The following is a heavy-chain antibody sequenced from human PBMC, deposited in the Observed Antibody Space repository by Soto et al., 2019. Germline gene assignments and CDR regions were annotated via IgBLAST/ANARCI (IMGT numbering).Heavy chain of an antibody. CDR1: GGSISSSSYY. V-gene: IGHV4-39*01. CDR3: ARLSPLAVAGPHFDY. CDR2: IYYSGST. Sequence: SETLSLTCTVSGGSISSSSYYWGWIRQPPGKGLEWIGSIYYSGSTYYNPSLKSRVTISVDTSKNQFSLKLSSVTAADTAVYYCARLSPLAVAGPHFDYWGQGTLVTVSS. J-gene: IGHJ4*02. D-gene: IGHD6-19*01.